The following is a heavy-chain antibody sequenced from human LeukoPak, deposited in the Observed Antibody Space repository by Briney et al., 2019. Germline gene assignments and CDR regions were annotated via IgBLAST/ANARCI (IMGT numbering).Heavy chain of an antibody. CDR1: GFTFNSFG. D-gene: IGHD3-22*01. CDR2: IWYDGNNK. Sequence: GRSLRLSCAASGFTFNSFGMHWVRQAPGKGLEWVAVIWYDGNNKYYADSVKARFTISRDNSKNTLYLQMNSLRAEDTAVYYCVRGEYYNDSSAYTSVDYWGQGTLVTVSS. J-gene: IGHJ4*02. CDR3: VRGEYYNDSSAYTSVDY. V-gene: IGHV3-33*01.